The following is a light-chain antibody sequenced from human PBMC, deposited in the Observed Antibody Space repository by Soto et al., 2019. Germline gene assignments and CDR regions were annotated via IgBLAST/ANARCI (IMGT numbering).Light chain of an antibody. V-gene: IGKV4-1*01. Sequence: DIVMTQSPDSLAVSLGERATINCKSSESFLYSPNNKNYLAWYQQKPGQPPKLLIYWASTRESGVPDRFSGSGSGTDFTLTISSLQAEDVAVYYCQQYYSTPLTFGGGTKVDI. CDR2: WAS. J-gene: IGKJ4*01. CDR3: QQYYSTPLT. CDR1: ESFLYSPNNKNY.